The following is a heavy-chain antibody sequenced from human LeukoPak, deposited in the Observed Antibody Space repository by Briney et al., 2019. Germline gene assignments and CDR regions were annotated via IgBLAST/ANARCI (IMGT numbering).Heavy chain of an antibody. CDR1: GFTFSNGW. D-gene: IGHD6-19*01. J-gene: IGHJ4*02. CDR3: ASGSGWVFDN. Sequence: GGSLRLSCAASGFTFSNGWMSWVRQAPGKGLEWVGRIKSKTDGGTTDYAAPVKGRFTISRDDSKNTLYLQMNSLRAEDTGVYYCASGSGWVFDNWGQGTLVTVSS. V-gene: IGHV3-15*01. CDR2: IKSKTDGGTT.